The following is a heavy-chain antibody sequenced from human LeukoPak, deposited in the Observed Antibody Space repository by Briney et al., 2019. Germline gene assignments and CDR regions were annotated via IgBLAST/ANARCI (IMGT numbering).Heavy chain of an antibody. J-gene: IGHJ3*02. CDR2: FDPEDGET. Sequence: GASVKVSCKVSGYTLTELSMHWVRQAPGKGLEWMGGFDPEDGETIYAQKFQGRVTMTEDTSTDTAYMELSSLRSEDTAVYYCALPYDILIDYAFDIWGQGTMVTVSS. D-gene: IGHD3-9*01. CDR1: GYTLTELS. CDR3: ALPYDILIDYAFDI. V-gene: IGHV1-24*01.